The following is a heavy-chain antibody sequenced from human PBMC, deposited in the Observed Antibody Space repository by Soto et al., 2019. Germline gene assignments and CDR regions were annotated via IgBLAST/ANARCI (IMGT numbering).Heavy chain of an antibody. CDR3: ARQLGLWQPLDY. D-gene: IGHD1-1*01. CDR2: IYYSGNT. V-gene: IGHV4-59*01. J-gene: IGHJ4*02. CDR1: GGSMRDYY. Sequence: QVQLQESGPRLVKPSETLSLTCSVSGGSMRDYYWSWIRQSPGKGPEWIGYIYYSGNTNYNPSLKRRGAISVDMAKSLFSLKLNSVTAADTAVYYCARQLGLWQPLDYWGRGTLVTVSS.